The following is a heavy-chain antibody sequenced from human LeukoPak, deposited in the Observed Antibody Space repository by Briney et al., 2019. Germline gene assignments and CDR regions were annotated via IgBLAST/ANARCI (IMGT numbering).Heavy chain of an antibody. D-gene: IGHD5-18*01. CDR3: ARTTEGGYIGYFYYYYMDV. J-gene: IGHJ6*03. CDR1: GGTFSSYA. Sequence: SVKVSCKASGGTFSSYAISWVRQAPGQGLEWMGGIIPIFGTANYAQKFQGRVTITADESTSTAYMELSSMRSEATAVYYCARTTEGGYIGYFYYYYMDVWGKGTTVTISS. V-gene: IGHV1-69*13. CDR2: IIPIFGTA.